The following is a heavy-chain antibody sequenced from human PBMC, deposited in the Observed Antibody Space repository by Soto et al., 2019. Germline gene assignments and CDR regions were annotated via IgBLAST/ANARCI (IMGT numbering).Heavy chain of an antibody. V-gene: IGHV4-39*01. D-gene: IGHD1-26*01. J-gene: IGHJ5*02. CDR1: GGSINDFAYY. CDR2: VYHNENT. Sequence: SATLSLTCPVSGGSINDFAYYWGWIRQAPGKGLDWIGTVYHNENTYYNPSLKSRITISADTAKNQFSLNLRSVTAADTAIYFCARRERSYGSPGWSDPWGQGTLVNVSS. CDR3: ARRERSYGSPGWSDP.